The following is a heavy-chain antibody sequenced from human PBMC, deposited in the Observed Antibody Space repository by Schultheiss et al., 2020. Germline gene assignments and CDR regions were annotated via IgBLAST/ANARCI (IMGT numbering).Heavy chain of an antibody. V-gene: IGHV3-33*01. CDR3: ARGWTGTYYYYMDV. D-gene: IGHD1-1*01. CDR2: IWYDGSNE. J-gene: IGHJ6*03. CDR1: GFTFSTYA. Sequence: GGSLRLSCAASGFTFSTYAMHWVRQAPGKGLEWVAAIWYDGSNEYYADSVKGRFTISRDNAKNSLYLQMNSLRAEDTAVYYCARGWTGTYYYYMDVWGKGTTVTVAS.